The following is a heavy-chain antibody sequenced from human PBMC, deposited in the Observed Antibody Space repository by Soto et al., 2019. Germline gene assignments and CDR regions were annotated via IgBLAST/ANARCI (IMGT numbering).Heavy chain of an antibody. J-gene: IGHJ5*01. CDR1: GDSVSSNGVA. D-gene: IGHD2-8*01. Sequence: SQTLSLTCAISGDSVSSNGVAWHWIRQSPSRGLEWLGRTYYASKWNNNYSTSVKSRITINPDTSKNQFSLQLHFVTPEDTAVYYCVRLIGNSWLDSWGQGTLVTVSS. V-gene: IGHV6-1*01. CDR2: TYYASKWNN. CDR3: VRLIGNSWLDS.